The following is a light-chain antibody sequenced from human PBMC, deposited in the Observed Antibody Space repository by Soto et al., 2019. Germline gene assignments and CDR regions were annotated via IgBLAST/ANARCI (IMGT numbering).Light chain of an antibody. V-gene: IGLV2-23*01. CDR1: SSDVGSYNL. CDR3: CAYAGTNTVI. J-gene: IGLJ2*01. Sequence: QSALTQPASVSGSPGQSITISCTGTSSDVGSYNLVSWYQQHPGTAPRLLIYEASKRPPGVSSRFSGSKSGNTASLTISGLQTDDEADFYCCAYAGTNTVIFGGGTKLTVL. CDR2: EAS.